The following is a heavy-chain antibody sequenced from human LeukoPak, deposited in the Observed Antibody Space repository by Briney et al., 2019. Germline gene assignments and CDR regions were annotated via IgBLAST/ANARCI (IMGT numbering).Heavy chain of an antibody. CDR2: IHYTGST. CDR1: GGSISSGDYY. J-gene: IGHJ4*02. CDR3: ARHSGVTLGGLPVEYLDS. V-gene: IGHV4-61*08. D-gene: IGHD3-16*01. Sequence: PSQTLSLTCTVSGGSISSGDYYWSWIRQPPGKGLEWIAYIHYTGSTNYHPSLKSRVTMALDTSKKQFSLRLRSVTAADTAVYYCARHSGVTLGGLPVEYLDSWGQGTLVTVSS.